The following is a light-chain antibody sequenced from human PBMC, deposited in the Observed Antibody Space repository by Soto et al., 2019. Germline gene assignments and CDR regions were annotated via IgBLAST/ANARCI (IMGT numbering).Light chain of an antibody. CDR3: CSFAGSNNYV. CDR2: GVS. V-gene: IGLV2-8*01. CDR1: SSDVGGYSY. J-gene: IGLJ1*01. Sequence: QSVLTQPPSASGSPGQSVTISCTGTSSDVGGYSYVSWYQQHPGKAPKLMIYGVSKRPSGVPDRFSGSKSGNTASLTVSGLKDEDEADYYCCSFAGSNNYVFGTGTKVTVL.